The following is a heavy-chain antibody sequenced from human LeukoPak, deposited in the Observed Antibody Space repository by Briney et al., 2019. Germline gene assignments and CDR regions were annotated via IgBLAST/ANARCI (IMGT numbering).Heavy chain of an antibody. CDR3: ATDDVTTGTKTALGY. J-gene: IGHJ4*02. Sequence: SVKVSCKASGFTFTSSAVQWVRQARGQGLEWIGWIVVGSGNTNYAQRFQERVTINRDMSTSTAYMELSSLRSEDTAVYYCATDDVTTGTKTALGYWGQGTLVTVSS. CDR2: IVVGSGNT. D-gene: IGHD1-1*01. V-gene: IGHV1-58*01. CDR1: GFTFTSSA.